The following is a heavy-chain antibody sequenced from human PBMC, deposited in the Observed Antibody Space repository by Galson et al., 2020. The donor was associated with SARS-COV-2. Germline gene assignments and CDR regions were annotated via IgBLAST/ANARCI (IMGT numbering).Heavy chain of an antibody. CDR1: GFTFSNYA. J-gene: IGHJ4*02. V-gene: IGHV3-23*01. D-gene: IGHD3-22*01. CDR3: AKRHRDSSGFDY. Sequence: GGSPRLSCAASGFTFSNYAMSWVRQAPGKGLEWVSGISGSGSTTYYAGSVKGRFTISRDNSKNTLYLQMNSVRAEDTAVYYCAKRHRDSSGFDYWGQGTQVTVSS. CDR2: ISGSGSTT.